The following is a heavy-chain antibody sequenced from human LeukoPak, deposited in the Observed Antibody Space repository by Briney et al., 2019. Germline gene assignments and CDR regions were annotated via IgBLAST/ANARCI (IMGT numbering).Heavy chain of an antibody. CDR1: GYTFTTFG. V-gene: IGHV1-18*01. Sequence: SVKVSCKASGYTFTTFGFTWVRQAPGQGLEWLGWISTYNSNINYAQNFQDRLTLTTDTSTNTAYMELSSLRFDDTAIYYCARGRLPADAFDVWGQGTLVTVSS. D-gene: IGHD2-2*01. J-gene: IGHJ3*01. CDR3: ARGRLPADAFDV. CDR2: ISTYNSNI.